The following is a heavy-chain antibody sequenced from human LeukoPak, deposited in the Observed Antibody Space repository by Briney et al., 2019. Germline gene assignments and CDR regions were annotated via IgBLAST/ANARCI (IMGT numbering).Heavy chain of an antibody. CDR1: GYTFASYA. CDR3: AREDGVDY. D-gene: IGHD4-17*01. V-gene: IGHV1-3*01. CDR2: VNAGNGDT. J-gene: IGHJ4*02. Sequence: ASVKVSCKASGYTFASYAIHWVRQAPGQRLEWMGWVNAGNGDTKYSQKFQGRVTITRDTSASTAYMDLSSLRSEDTAVYYCAREDGVDYWGQGTLVTVSS.